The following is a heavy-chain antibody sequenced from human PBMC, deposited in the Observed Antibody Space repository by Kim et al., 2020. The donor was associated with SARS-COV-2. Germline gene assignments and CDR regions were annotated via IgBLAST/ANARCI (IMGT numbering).Heavy chain of an antibody. V-gene: IGHV3-21*01. CDR3: ARDRSTVAGIPGWFDP. D-gene: IGHD6-19*01. CDR2: ISSSSSYI. CDR1: GFTFSSYS. J-gene: IGHJ5*02. Sequence: GGSLRLSCAASGFTFSSYSMNWVRQAPGKGLEWVSSISSSSSYIYYADSVKGRFTISRDNAKNSLYLQMNSLRAEDTAVYYCARDRSTVAGIPGWFDPWGQGTLVTVSS.